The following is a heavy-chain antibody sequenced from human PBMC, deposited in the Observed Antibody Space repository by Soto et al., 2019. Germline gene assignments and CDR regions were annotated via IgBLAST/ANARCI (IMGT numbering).Heavy chain of an antibody. CDR1: GFTFSSYA. CDR3: ARDPLPHVYCISTFCYRLPWFGP. J-gene: IGHJ5*02. Sequence: SLRLSCAASGFTFSSYAMHWVRQAPGKGLAWVAVISYDGSNKYYADSVKGRFTISRDNSKNTLCLQMNSLRAEDTAVYYCARDPLPHVYCISTFCYRLPWFGPWGKGARVTVAS. CDR2: ISYDGSNK. D-gene: IGHD2-2*01. V-gene: IGHV3-30-3*01.